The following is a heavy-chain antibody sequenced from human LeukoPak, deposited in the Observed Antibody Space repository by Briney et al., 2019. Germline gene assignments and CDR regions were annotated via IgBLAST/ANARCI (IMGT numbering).Heavy chain of an antibody. V-gene: IGHV1-8*03. D-gene: IGHD6-6*01. CDR3: ARGTSRRAKYYYYYYYMDV. CDR1: GYTFTSYD. J-gene: IGHJ6*03. Sequence: GASVKVSCKASGYTFTSYDINWVRQATGQGLEWMGWMNPNSGNTGYAQKFQGRVTITRNTTISTAYMELDSLRSEDTAVYYCARGTSRRAKYYYYYYYMDVWGKGTTVTVSS. CDR2: MNPNSGNT.